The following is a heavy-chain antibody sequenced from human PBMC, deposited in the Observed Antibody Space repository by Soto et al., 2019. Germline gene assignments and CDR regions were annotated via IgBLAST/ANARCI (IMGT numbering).Heavy chain of an antibody. J-gene: IGHJ3*02. CDR2: ILVGGST. Sequence: GGSLRLACAASGFTCSSYDMSWVRQPPGKGLEWVSTILVGGSTYYADSVKGRFTISRDNSKNTLYLQMNSLTAGDTAVYYCAKATATGGGAFDICGQGTMVTVSS. V-gene: IGHV3-23*01. CDR3: AKATATGGGAFDI. D-gene: IGHD2-8*02. CDR1: GFTCSSYD.